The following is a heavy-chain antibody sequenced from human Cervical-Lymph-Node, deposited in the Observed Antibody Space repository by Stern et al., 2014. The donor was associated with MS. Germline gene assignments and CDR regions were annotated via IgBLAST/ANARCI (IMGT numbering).Heavy chain of an antibody. CDR2: ISYDGSNK. Sequence: QMQLVQSGGGVVQPGRSLRLSCAASGFTFSSYGMHWVRQAPGKGLEWVAVISYDGSNKYYADSVKGRFTISRDNSKNTLYLQMNSLRAEDTAVYYCANTRWELLHLDYWGQGTLVTVSS. J-gene: IGHJ4*02. CDR3: ANTRWELLHLDY. CDR1: GFTFSSYG. D-gene: IGHD1-26*01. V-gene: IGHV3-30*18.